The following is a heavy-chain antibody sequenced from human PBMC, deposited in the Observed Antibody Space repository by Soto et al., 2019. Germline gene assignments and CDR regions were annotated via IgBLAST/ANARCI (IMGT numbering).Heavy chain of an antibody. CDR2: ISYTGVSA. CDR3: AKGGIGWVTDYYAMDV. V-gene: IGHV3-23*01. Sequence: GGSLRLSSAASVFTFSSYAMTWVRQAPGQGLAWVSGISYTGVSAYYAEPVKGRFTISRDNSENTLSLRMNSLGAEETAVYYCAKGGIGWVTDYYAMDVWGQGTTVTVSS. J-gene: IGHJ6*02. CDR1: VFTFSSYA. D-gene: IGHD6-25*01.